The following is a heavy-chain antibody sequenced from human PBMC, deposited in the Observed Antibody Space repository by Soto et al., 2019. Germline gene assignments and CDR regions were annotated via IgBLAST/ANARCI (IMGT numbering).Heavy chain of an antibody. J-gene: IGHJ4*02. CDR1: GFTFITYG. V-gene: IGHV3-30*18. Sequence: QVQLVESGEGIVHPGNSLKLSVEPSGFTFITYGIQWFRQAQDKGLEWVAVVSWDGEAEYFADSVKGRFTISRDNSGDTLSLQMNSLRPEDTAVYYCVKEATVKAAHHFDSWGQGTLVTVST. D-gene: IGHD4-4*01. CDR2: VSWDGEAE. CDR3: VKEATVKAAHHFDS.